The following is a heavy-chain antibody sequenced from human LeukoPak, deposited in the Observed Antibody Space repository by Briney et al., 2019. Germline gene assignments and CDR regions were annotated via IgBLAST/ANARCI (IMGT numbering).Heavy chain of an antibody. CDR3: AKGRSDYGGALHS. Sequence: GGFLRLSCAASGFISNNYAMTWVRQAPGKGLEWVSLFSGSGSNTYYADSVKGRFTISRDNSKNTLYLQMNSLRAEDTALYYCAKGRSDYGGALHSWGQGTLVTVS. CDR2: FSGSGSNT. V-gene: IGHV3-23*01. CDR1: GFISNNYA. J-gene: IGHJ4*02. D-gene: IGHD4-17*01.